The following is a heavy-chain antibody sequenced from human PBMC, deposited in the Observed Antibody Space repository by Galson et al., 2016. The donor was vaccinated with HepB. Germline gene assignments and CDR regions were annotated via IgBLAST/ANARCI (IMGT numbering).Heavy chain of an antibody. V-gene: IGHV3-7*01. J-gene: IGHJ4*02. CDR1: GFTFSAHW. D-gene: IGHD3-10*01. CDR2: VRSGGFVS. Sequence: YLRLHCAPSGFTFSAHWMNWVREAPGKGLEWVSIVRSGGFVSYYAEPVRGRFTISRDNAKNSLYLQMNGLRVDETAVYYCSREMTGSYFDWGQGTLVTVSS. CDR3: SREMTGSYFD.